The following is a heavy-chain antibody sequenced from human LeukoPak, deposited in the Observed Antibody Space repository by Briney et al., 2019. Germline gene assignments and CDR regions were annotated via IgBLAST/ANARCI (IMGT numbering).Heavy chain of an antibody. CDR1: GYRFTIAT. Sequence: MGSGYRFTIATVGGARQMPGKGLEWMGIIYPGDSDTRYSPSFQGQVTISADKSISTAYLQWSSLKASDTAMYYCAVIAAAFYLDYWGQGTLVTVSS. D-gene: IGHD2-2*01. CDR2: IYPGDSDT. V-gene: IGHV5-51*01. J-gene: IGHJ4*02. CDR3: AVIAAAFYLDY.